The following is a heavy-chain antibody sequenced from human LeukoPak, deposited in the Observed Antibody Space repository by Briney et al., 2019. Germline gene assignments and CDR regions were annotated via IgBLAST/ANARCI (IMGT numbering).Heavy chain of an antibody. CDR2: INSDGSST. CDR1: GFTFSIYW. V-gene: IGHV3-74*01. D-gene: IGHD3-22*01. J-gene: IGHJ3*02. CDR3: ARDTYYYDSSGYYFETYAFDI. Sequence: PGGSLRLSCAASGFTFSIYWMHWVRQAPGKGLVWVSRINSDGSSTNYADSVKGRFTISRDNAKNTLYLQMNSLRAEDTAVYYCARDTYYYDSSGYYFETYAFDIWGQGTMVTVSS.